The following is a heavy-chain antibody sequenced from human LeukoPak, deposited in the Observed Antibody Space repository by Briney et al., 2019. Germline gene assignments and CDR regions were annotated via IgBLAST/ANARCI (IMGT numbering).Heavy chain of an antibody. CDR3: AKTLKSVWQQGAFDI. J-gene: IGHJ3*02. D-gene: IGHD3-16*01. V-gene: IGHV5-51*01. CDR1: GYILGSYW. CDR2: IYSGDSDT. Sequence: GESLKISCKVSGYILGSYWIGWVRQMPGKGLEWMGIIYSGDSDTTYSPSFQGQVTISADKSITTAYLQWSSLKASDTAMYYCAKTLKSVWQQGAFDIWGQGTMVTVSS.